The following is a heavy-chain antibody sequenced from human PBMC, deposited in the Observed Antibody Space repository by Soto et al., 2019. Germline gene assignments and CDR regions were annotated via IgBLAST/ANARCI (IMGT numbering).Heavy chain of an antibody. CDR2: IYYTGRT. D-gene: IGHD6-13*01. V-gene: IGHV4-30-4*01. J-gene: IGHJ4*02. Sequence: SETLSLTCTVSGDSISSDDYYWSWIRQPPGKGLEWIGYIYYTGRTNYSPSLESRLTISIDRPKNQFSLTLSSVSAADTAVYYCARGRKGFGSSSYVDWGQGALVTVSS. CDR3: ARGRKGFGSSSYVD. CDR1: GDSISSDDYY.